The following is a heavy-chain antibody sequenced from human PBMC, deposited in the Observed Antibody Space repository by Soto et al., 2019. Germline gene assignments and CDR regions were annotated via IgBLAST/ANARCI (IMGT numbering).Heavy chain of an antibody. D-gene: IGHD5-18*01. CDR3: ARTGLDTAMVTVFDY. V-gene: IGHV3-64*01. CDR2: ISSNGGST. J-gene: IGHJ4*02. Sequence: EVQLVESGGGLVQPGGSLRLSCAASGFTFSSYAMHWVRQAPGKGLEYVSAISSNGGSTYYANSVKGRFTISRDNSKNTLYLQMGSLRAEDMAVYYCARTGLDTAMVTVFDYWGQGTLVTVS. CDR1: GFTFSSYA.